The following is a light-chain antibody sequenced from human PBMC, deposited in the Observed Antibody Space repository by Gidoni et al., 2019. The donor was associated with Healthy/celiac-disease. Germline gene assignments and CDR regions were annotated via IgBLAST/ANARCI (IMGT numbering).Light chain of an antibody. CDR3: QQYNSYSPST. CDR1: PSISSW. V-gene: IGKV1-5*01. J-gene: IGKJ2*01. CDR2: DAS. Sequence: DIQMTQSPSTLSASVGDRFTITCRASPSISSWLAWYQQKPGKAPKLLIYDASSLESGVPSRFSGSGSGTECTLTISSLQPDDFATYYCQQYNSYSPSTFGQGTKLEIK.